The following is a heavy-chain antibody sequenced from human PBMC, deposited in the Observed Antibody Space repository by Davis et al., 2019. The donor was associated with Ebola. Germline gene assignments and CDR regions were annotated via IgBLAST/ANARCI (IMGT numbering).Heavy chain of an antibody. V-gene: IGHV3-23*01. CDR3: ARGDRGTYDALFYYYFMDV. D-gene: IGHD5-12*01. Sequence: GESLKISCAASGFTFSSYAMSWVRQAPGKGLEWVSAISGSGGSTYYADSVKGRFTISRDNSKNTLYLQMNSLRAEDTAVYYCARGDRGTYDALFYYYFMDVWGQGTTVTVSS. CDR2: ISGSGGST. CDR1: GFTFSSYA. J-gene: IGHJ6*02.